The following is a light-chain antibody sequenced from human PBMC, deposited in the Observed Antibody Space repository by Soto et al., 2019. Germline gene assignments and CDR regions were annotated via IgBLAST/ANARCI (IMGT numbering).Light chain of an antibody. Sequence: QSVLTQPASESGSPGQSITISCTGTSSDVGGYNYVSWYQQHPGKAPKLMIYEVSNRPSGVSNRFSGSKSGNTASLTISGLQAEDEADYYCSPYTSSSTYVFGTGTKVTVL. J-gene: IGLJ1*01. CDR3: SPYTSSSTYV. CDR2: EVS. CDR1: SSDVGGYNY. V-gene: IGLV2-14*01.